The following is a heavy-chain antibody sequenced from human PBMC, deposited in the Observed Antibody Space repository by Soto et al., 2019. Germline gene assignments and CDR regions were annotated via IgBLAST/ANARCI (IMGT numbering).Heavy chain of an antibody. Sequence: GGSLRLSCSASGFTFSSYAMYWVRQAPGKGLEYVSAISSNGGSTYYADSVKGRFTISRDNSKNTLYLQMSSLRAEDTAVYYCAKDQDDSSGYNWFDPWGQGTLVTVS. D-gene: IGHD3-22*01. CDR2: ISSNGGST. J-gene: IGHJ5*02. CDR1: GFTFSSYA. V-gene: IGHV3-64D*06. CDR3: AKDQDDSSGYNWFDP.